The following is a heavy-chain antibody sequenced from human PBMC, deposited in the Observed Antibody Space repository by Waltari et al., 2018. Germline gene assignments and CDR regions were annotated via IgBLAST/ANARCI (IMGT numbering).Heavy chain of an antibody. CDR3: ARLPISLGVGSVFDI. CDR2: IYYSGST. Sequence: QMQLQESVPGLVKPSEPLSLPCTVSGRSLSSSTSYWGWIRQPPGKGLEWIGNIYYSGSTYYKPSLKSRLTISVDTSKNQFSLNLRSVTAADTAVYYCARLPISLGVGSVFDIWGQGTMVTVSS. V-gene: IGHV4-39*01. CDR1: GRSLSSSTSY. D-gene: IGHD2-15*01. J-gene: IGHJ3*02.